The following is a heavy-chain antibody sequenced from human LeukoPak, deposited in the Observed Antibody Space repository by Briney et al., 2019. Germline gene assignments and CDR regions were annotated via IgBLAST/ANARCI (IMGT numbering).Heavy chain of an antibody. CDR3: ARESDYGDYVGY. Sequence: GGSLRLSCAASGFTFSSHWMSWVRQAPGKGLEWVANIKEDGSEKYYVGSLKGRFTISRDNAKSSLYLQMNSLRAEDTAVYYCARESDYGDYVGYWGQGTLVTVSP. V-gene: IGHV3-7*01. CDR1: GFTFSSHW. J-gene: IGHJ4*02. CDR2: IKEDGSEK. D-gene: IGHD4-17*01.